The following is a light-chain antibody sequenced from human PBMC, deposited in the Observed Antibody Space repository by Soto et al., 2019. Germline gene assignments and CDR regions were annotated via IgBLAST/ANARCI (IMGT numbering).Light chain of an antibody. CDR2: GAS. CDR1: QGVRSD. J-gene: IGKJ1*01. CDR3: QQYNNWPWT. Sequence: EIAMTQSPDTLSVSPGDRATLSCRASQGVRSDLAWYQQKAGQAPRLLIYGASTRATGIPARFSGSGSGTEFTLTISSLQSEDFAVYYCQQYNNWPWTFGQGTKVDI. V-gene: IGKV3-15*01.